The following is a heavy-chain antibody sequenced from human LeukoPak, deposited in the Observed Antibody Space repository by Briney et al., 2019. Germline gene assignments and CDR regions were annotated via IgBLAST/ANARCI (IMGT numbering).Heavy chain of an antibody. CDR3: ARDRGGSYFGGHFQH. CDR2: ISSSSSYI. V-gene: IGHV3-21*01. J-gene: IGHJ1*01. Sequence: GGSLRLSCAASGFTFSSYSMNWVRQAPGKGLEWVSSISSSSSYIYYADSVKGRFTISRDNAKNSLYLQMNSLRAEDTAVYYCARDRGGSYFGGHFQHWGQGTLVTVSS. CDR1: GFTFSSYS. D-gene: IGHD1-26*01.